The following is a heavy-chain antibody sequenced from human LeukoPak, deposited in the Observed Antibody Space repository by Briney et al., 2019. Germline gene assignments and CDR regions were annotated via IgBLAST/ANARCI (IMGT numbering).Heavy chain of an antibody. V-gene: IGHV4-59*01. Sequence: SETLSLTCTVSGGSISSYYWSWIRQPPGKGLEWIGYIYYSGSTNYNPSLKSRVTISVDTSKNQFSLKLSSVTAADTAVYYCAGRGRDAFDIWGQGTMVTVSS. CDR2: IYYSGST. CDR1: GGSISSYY. CDR3: AGRGRDAFDI. J-gene: IGHJ3*02.